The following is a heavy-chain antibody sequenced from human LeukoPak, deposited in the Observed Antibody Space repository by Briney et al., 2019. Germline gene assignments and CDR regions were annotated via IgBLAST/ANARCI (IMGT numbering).Heavy chain of an antibody. V-gene: IGHV3-23*01. CDR2: ISGSGGST. CDR3: AKDWYSSSSIDAFDV. J-gene: IGHJ3*01. CDR1: GFTFSSYA. D-gene: IGHD6-13*01. Sequence: GGSLRLSCAASGFTFSSYAMSWVRQAPGKGLEWVSAISGSGGSTYYADSVKGRFTISRDNSKNTLYLQMNSLRAEDTAVYYCAKDWYSSSSIDAFDVWGQGTMVTVSS.